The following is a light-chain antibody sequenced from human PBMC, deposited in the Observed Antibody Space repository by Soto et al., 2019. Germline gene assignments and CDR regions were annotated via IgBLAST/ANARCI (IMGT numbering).Light chain of an antibody. V-gene: IGLV2-11*01. CDR2: DVT. J-gene: IGLJ1*01. Sequence: QSALTQPRSVSGSPGPSVTISCTGTSSDVGGYDYVSWYQQHPGKDPKLMISDVTKRPSGVPDRFSGSKSGNTASLTISGLQADDEADYYCCSYAGTSIYVFATGTKRTVL. CDR1: SSDVGGYDY. CDR3: CSYAGTSIYV.